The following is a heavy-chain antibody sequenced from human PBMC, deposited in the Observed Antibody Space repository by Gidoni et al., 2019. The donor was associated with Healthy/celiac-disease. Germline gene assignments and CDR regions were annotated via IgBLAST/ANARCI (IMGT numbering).Heavy chain of an antibody. Sequence: EVQLLESGGGLVQPGGSLSLSCAASVFTFSSYAMSGVRQAPGKGLEWVAAISGSGGSTYYADSVKGRFTISRDNSKNTLYLQMNSLRAEDTAVYYCAKTTAVAGDFDYWGQGTLVTVSS. CDR2: ISGSGGST. D-gene: IGHD6-19*01. CDR3: AKTTAVAGDFDY. J-gene: IGHJ4*02. V-gene: IGHV3-23*01. CDR1: VFTFSSYA.